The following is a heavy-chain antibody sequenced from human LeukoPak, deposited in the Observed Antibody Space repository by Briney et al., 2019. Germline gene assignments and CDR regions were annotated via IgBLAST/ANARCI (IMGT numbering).Heavy chain of an antibody. CDR1: GFSLSDYG. CDR3: ARDRINLRVLGNDSGLDC. J-gene: IGHJ4*02. Sequence: GGSLRLSCVGSGFSLSDYGIHWVRQAPGKGLEWVAVVSYDGGHKYYADSVKGRFTMSRATSRDTVSLQMNSMRVEDTALYYCARDRINLRVLGNDSGLDCWGQGTLVTVSS. CDR2: VSYDGGHK. V-gene: IGHV3-30*03. D-gene: IGHD1-1*01.